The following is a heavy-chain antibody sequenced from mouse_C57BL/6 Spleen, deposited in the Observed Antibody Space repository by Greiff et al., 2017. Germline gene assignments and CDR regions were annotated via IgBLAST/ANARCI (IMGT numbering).Heavy chain of an antibody. Sequence: EVKLMESGGDLVKPGGSLKLSCAASGFTFSSYGMSWVRQTPDKRLEWVATISSGGSYTYYPDSVKGRFTISRDNAKNTLYLQMSSLKSEDTAMYYCARGDYSEFAYWGQGTLVTVSA. J-gene: IGHJ3*01. CDR3: ARGDYSEFAY. CDR1: GFTFSSYG. D-gene: IGHD2-12*01. V-gene: IGHV5-6*01. CDR2: ISSGGSYT.